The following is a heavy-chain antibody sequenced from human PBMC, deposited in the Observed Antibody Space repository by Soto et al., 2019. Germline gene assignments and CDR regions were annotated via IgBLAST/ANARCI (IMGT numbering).Heavy chain of an antibody. CDR2: IIPALNIA. D-gene: IGHD3-9*01. Sequence: QVQLVQSGAEVKPPGSSVKVSCKASGIRLSGVAISWVRQAPGQGLEWMGGIIPALNIAKSAQMFQGRVTLTADESTETAYMELSSLRYDDTAVYYCALAGYNYAFLTGSMDVWGQGTTVTVSS. V-gene: IGHV1-69*01. CDR1: GIRLSGVA. CDR3: ALAGYNYAFLTGSMDV. J-gene: IGHJ6*02.